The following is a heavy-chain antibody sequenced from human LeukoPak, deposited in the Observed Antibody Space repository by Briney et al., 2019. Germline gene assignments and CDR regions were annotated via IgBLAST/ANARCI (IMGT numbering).Heavy chain of an antibody. Sequence: GGSLRLSCAASGFTFSSYAMSWVRQAPGKGLEWVSAITSGSNTYYADSVKGRFTISRDNSKNTLYLQMNSLRAEDTAVYYCAKDHYASSGYYDYFDYWGQGTLVTVSS. CDR1: GFTFSSYA. CDR2: ITSGSNT. CDR3: AKDHYASSGYYDYFDY. D-gene: IGHD3-22*01. V-gene: IGHV3-23*01. J-gene: IGHJ4*02.